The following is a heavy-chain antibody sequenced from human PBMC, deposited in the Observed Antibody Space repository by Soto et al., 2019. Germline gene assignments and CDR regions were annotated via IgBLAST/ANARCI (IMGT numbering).Heavy chain of an antibody. CDR3: ATSRGITGTTKFDY. CDR2: FDAGNGET. J-gene: IGHJ4*02. V-gene: IGHV1-24*01. CDR1: GFTFTSSA. D-gene: IGHD1-20*01. Sequence: GASVKVSCKASGFTFTSSAMQSVRHARGKGLEWMGGFDAGNGETIYAQKFQERVTMTEDTSTDTAYMELSSLRSEDTAVYYCATSRGITGTTKFDYWGQGTLVTVSS.